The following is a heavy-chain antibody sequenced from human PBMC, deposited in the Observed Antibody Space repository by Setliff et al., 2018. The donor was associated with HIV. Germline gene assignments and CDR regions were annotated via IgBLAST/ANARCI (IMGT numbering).Heavy chain of an antibody. Sequence: GASGKVSCKASGGTFSSYAISWVRQAPGQGLEWMGGFIPIFGTANYAQKFQGRVTITADESTSTAYMELSSLRSEDTAVYYCAKDRDYGDRGDAFDIWGQGTMVTVSS. CDR2: FIPIFGTA. V-gene: IGHV1-69*13. CDR3: AKDRDYGDRGDAFDI. J-gene: IGHJ3*02. D-gene: IGHD4-17*01. CDR1: GGTFSSYA.